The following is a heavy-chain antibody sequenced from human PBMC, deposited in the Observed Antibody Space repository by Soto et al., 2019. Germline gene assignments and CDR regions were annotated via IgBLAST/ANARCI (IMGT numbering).Heavy chain of an antibody. CDR2: IIPVFGTT. Sequence: QVQLVQSGAEVKKPGSSVKVFCKASGGTFSNYTISWVRQAPGQGLEWMGGIIPVFGTTDYEQKFQGRVTITEDRSPSTAYMKLSSLRSADTAVYYCARSSPYVVVRKPTGNQDYYGMDVWGQGTAVTVSS. CDR3: ARSSPYVVVRKPTGNQDYYGMDV. D-gene: IGHD2-2*01. CDR1: GGTFSNYT. J-gene: IGHJ6*02. V-gene: IGHV1-69*06.